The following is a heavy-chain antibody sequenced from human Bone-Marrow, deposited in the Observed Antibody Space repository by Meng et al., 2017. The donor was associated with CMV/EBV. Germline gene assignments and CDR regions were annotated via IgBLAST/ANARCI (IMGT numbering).Heavy chain of an antibody. J-gene: IGHJ6*02. CDR1: AGTFSSYA. Sequence: AAVKVSCKASAGTFSSYASSWVRQAPGQGREWMGWISAYNGNTNYAQKLQGRVTMTTDTSTSTAYMELRSLRSDDTAVYYCARGLFDSSSWDRIFYYYFGMDVWGQGTTVTVSS. V-gene: IGHV1-18*01. CDR3: ARGLFDSSSWDRIFYYYFGMDV. D-gene: IGHD6-13*01. CDR2: ISAYNGNT.